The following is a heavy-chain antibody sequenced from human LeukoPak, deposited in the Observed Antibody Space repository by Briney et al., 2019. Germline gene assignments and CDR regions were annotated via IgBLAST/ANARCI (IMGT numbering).Heavy chain of an antibody. CDR3: ARQSRVIRGVADY. V-gene: IGHV4-39*07. J-gene: IGHJ4*02. D-gene: IGHD3-10*01. Sequence: PSETLSLTCSVSGDSITGYYWGWIRQPPGKGLEWVGNIYYTGNTYYNSSLKSRVTISLDTSKNQFSLKVISMTAADTAVYYCARQSRVIRGVADYWGQGTLVTVSS. CDR1: GDSITGYY. CDR2: IYYTGNT.